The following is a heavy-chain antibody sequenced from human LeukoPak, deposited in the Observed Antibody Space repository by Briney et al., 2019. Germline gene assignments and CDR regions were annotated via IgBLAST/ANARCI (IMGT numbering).Heavy chain of an antibody. J-gene: IGHJ5*02. CDR3: ARDIGSAYSNWFDP. CDR1: GGSISSYY. V-gene: IGHV4-59*12. D-gene: IGHD2-21*01. Sequence: SETLSLTCTVSGGSISSYYWSWIRQPPGKGLEWIGYIYYSGSTNYNPSLKSRVTISVDTSRNQFSLKLSSVTAADTAVYYCARDIGSAYSNWFDPWGQGTLVTVSS. CDR2: IYYSGST.